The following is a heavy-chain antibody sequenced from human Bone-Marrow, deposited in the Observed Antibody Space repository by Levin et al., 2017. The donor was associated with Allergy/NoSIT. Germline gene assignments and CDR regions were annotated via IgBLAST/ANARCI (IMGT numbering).Heavy chain of an antibody. CDR3: AREYYDFWSGYSEPYGMDV. CDR2: ISSSGSTI. V-gene: IGHV3-11*01. D-gene: IGHD3-3*01. CDR1: GFTFSDYY. Sequence: GGSLRLSCAASGFTFSDYYMSWIRQAPGKGLEWVSYISSSGSTIYYADSVKGRFTISRDNAKNSLYLQMNSLRAEDTAVYYCAREYYDFWSGYSEPYGMDVWGQGTTVTVSS. J-gene: IGHJ6*02.